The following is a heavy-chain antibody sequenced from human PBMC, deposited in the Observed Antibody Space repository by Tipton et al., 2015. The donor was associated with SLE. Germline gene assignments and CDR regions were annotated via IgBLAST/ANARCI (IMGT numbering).Heavy chain of an antibody. J-gene: IGHJ3*02. CDR3: ARPDRM. V-gene: IGHV4-39*07. CDR2: VFHSGNT. D-gene: IGHD1-14*01. Sequence: TLSLTCTVPGGSISLTSFNWGWIRQPPGKGLEWIGCVFHSGNTYYNPSLKSRVTISVDTSKNEFSLDLRSVTAADTAVYYCARPDRMWGQGTMVAVSS. CDR1: GGSISLTSFN.